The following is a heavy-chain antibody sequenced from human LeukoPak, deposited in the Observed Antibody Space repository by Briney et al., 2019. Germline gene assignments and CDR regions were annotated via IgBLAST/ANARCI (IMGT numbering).Heavy chain of an antibody. J-gene: IGHJ4*02. CDR2: ISYDGSNK. Sequence: PGGSLRLSCAASGFTFSSYVMHWVRQAPGEGLEWVAAISYDGSNKYYADSVKGRFTISRDNSKNTLYLQVNSLRAEDTAVYYCAREDYTTAWYYFDYWGQGTLVTVSS. D-gene: IGHD3-3*01. CDR3: AREDYTTAWYYFDY. V-gene: IGHV3-30*04. CDR1: GFTFSSYV.